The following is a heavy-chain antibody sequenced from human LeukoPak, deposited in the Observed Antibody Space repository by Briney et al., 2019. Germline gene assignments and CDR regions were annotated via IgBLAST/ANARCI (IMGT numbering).Heavy chain of an antibody. CDR3: TRMTAGHDY. D-gene: IGHD2-21*02. V-gene: IGHV4-34*01. CDR2: INHSGCT. CDR1: GVSFDDYY. Sequence: SETLSLTCAVSGVSFDDYYWSWVRQTPGKGLEWIGEINHSGCTNYSPSFKSRVTLSIETSRKQFSLNLRSVTVADTGIYYCTRMTAGHDYWGQGTLVAV. J-gene: IGHJ4*02.